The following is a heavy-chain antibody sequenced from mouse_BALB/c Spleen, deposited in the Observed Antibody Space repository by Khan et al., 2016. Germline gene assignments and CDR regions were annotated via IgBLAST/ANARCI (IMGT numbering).Heavy chain of an antibody. CDR3: ASYYSSSSNCFDS. CDR2: IYPGDGDI. D-gene: IGHD1-1*01. CDR1: GYTFTSYW. Sequence: QVQLQQSGAELARPGASVKVSRKASGYTFTSYWMQWVKQRPGQGLEWIGAIYPGDGDIRYTQKFRGKARGSADKASSTAYMQLSSLASEDSAVYYCASYYSSSSNCFDSSGQCPTLTVSS. J-gene: IGHJ2*01. V-gene: IGHV1-87*01.